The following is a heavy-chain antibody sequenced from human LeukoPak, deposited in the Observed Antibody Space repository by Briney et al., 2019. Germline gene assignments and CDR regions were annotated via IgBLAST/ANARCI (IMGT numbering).Heavy chain of an antibody. CDR3: AYCSGTSCSGHYYYYMDV. Sequence: SETLSLTCAVYGGSFSGYYWSWIRQPPGKGLEWIGEINHSGSTNYNPSLKSRVTISVDTSKNQFSLKLSSVTAADTAVYYCAYCSGTSCSGHYYYYMDVWGKGTTVTVSS. J-gene: IGHJ6*03. D-gene: IGHD2-2*01. CDR2: INHSGST. CDR1: GGSFSGYY. V-gene: IGHV4-34*01.